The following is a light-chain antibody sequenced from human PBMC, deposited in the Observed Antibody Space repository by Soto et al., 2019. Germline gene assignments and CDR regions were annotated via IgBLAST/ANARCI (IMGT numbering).Light chain of an antibody. CDR2: AAS. CDR3: QQANSFPLA. J-gene: IGKJ4*01. Sequence: DIQMTQSPSSVSASVGDRVTITCRASQSISSWLAWYQQKPGQAPNLLIYAASSLQSGVPSRFSGGGSGTDFTLTISSLQPEDSATYYCQQANSFPLAFGGGTKVEIK. CDR1: QSISSW. V-gene: IGKV1-12*01.